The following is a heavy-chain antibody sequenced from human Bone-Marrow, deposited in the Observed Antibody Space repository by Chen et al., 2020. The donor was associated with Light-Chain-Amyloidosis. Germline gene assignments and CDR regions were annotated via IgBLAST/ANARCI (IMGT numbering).Heavy chain of an antibody. Sequence: QVQLQESGPGLVKPSGTLSLTCAVSGDSLSSSHWWSWVRQPPGKGLEWIGEIYHSGSTNYNPSLKSRVTISVDKSKNQFSLNLSSVTAADTAVYYCARAWGSSSGSLEYWGLGTLVTVS. D-gene: IGHD6-19*01. CDR1: GDSLSSSHW. J-gene: IGHJ4*02. V-gene: IGHV4-4*02. CDR3: ARAWGSSSGSLEY. CDR2: IYHSGST.